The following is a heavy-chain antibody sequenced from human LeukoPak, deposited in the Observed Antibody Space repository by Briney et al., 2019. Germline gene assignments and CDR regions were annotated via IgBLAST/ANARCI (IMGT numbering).Heavy chain of an antibody. J-gene: IGHJ4*02. CDR1: GFTFSDRY. Sequence: AGGSLRLSCAASGFTFSDRYMSWVRQAPGKGLEWVSHISGSGRTIYYADSVKGRFSISRDNAKNSLYLQMNGLRADDTAVYYCAREWLALDYWGQGTLVTVSS. CDR2: ISGSGRTI. V-gene: IGHV3-11*01. CDR3: AREWLALDY. D-gene: IGHD6-19*01.